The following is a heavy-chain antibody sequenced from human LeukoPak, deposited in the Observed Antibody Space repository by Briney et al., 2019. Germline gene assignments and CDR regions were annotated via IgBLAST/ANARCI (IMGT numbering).Heavy chain of an antibody. CDR2: IRYDGSNK. V-gene: IGHV3-30*02. CDR3: AKGVVVVVPDDAFDM. Sequence: GGSLRLSCAASGFGFSSYGMHWVCQAPGKGLEWVAFIRYDGSNKNYADSVKGRFTISRDNSKNTLYLQMNSLRAEDTAVYYCAKGVVVVVPDDAFDMWSQGTMVTVSS. D-gene: IGHD2-2*01. CDR1: GFGFSSYG. J-gene: IGHJ3*02.